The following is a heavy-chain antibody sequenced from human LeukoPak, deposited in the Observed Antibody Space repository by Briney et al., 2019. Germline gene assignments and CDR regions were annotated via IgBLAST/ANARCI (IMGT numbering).Heavy chain of an antibody. CDR3: ARRNASTAAAGANFDY. Sequence: GESPKISCQGSGFRLSSYSIGWVRQMPGKGLEWMGIIYVGDSETRYSPSFQGHVSISADKSINTAYLQWSSLEASDSAMYYCARRNASTAAAGANFDYWGQGTLVTVSS. J-gene: IGHJ4*02. CDR1: GFRLSSYS. V-gene: IGHV5-51*01. D-gene: IGHD6-13*01. CDR2: IYVGDSET.